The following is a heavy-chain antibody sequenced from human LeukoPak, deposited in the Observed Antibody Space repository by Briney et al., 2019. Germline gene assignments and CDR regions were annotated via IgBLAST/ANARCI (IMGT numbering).Heavy chain of an antibody. D-gene: IGHD5-18*01. CDR1: GGSFSNHF. J-gene: IGHJ5*02. V-gene: IGHV4-4*07. CDR3: ARRRIQLWYNWFDP. CDR2: IYPSGNT. Sequence: SETLSLTCSVSGGSFSNHFWSWVRQPAGKGLEWIGRIYPSGNTNYNPSLKSRVTLSVDTSKTQFSLKLSSVTAADTAVYYCARRRIQLWYNWFDPWGQGTLVTVSS.